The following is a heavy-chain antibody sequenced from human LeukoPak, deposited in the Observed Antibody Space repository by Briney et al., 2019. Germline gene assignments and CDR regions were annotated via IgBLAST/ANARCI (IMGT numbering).Heavy chain of an antibody. J-gene: IGHJ5*02. Sequence: GGSLRLSCAVSGFTFSSYSMNWVRQAPGKGLEWVSYISSSSTIYYADSVKGRFTISRDNAKNSLYLQMNSLRAEDTAVYYCARPPGKVTRNWFDPWGEGTLVTVSS. CDR2: ISSSSTI. CDR3: ARPPGKVTRNWFDP. V-gene: IGHV3-48*04. D-gene: IGHD2-21*02. CDR1: GFTFSSYS.